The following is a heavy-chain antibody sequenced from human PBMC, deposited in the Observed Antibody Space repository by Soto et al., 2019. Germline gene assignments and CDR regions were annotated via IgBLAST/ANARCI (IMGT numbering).Heavy chain of an antibody. CDR2: FYSSGSI. D-gene: IGHD6-19*01. CDR3: SRMYSSGSGWFHP. CDR1: GYSITAGGYY. V-gene: IGHV4-31*03. J-gene: IGHJ5*02. Sequence: LQESGPGLVKPSQTLSLTCFVSGYSITAGGYYWCWVRHHPGKGLEWIGSFYSSGSIIYNPSLMSRVCIFGDTSSNQFSMSLTSVTAADTARYYCSRMYSSGSGWFHPWGQGTLVTVSS.